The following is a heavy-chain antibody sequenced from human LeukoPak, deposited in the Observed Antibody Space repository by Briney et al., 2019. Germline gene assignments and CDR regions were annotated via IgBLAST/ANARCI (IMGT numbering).Heavy chain of an antibody. V-gene: IGHV3-11*04. D-gene: IGHD4/OR15-4a*01. CDR2: ISSSGSTI. CDR1: GFTFSDYH. Sequence: GGSLRLSCAASGFTFSDYHMSWIRQAPGKGLEWVSYISSSGSTIYYADSVKGRFTISRDNGKNSLDLQMNSLRADDTAVYYCARDTLGEGEDANYAVYYFDYWGQGTVVTVSS. CDR3: ARDTLGEGEDANYAVYYFDY. J-gene: IGHJ4*02.